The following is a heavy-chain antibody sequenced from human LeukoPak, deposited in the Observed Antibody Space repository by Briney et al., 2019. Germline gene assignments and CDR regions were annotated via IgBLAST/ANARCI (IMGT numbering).Heavy chain of an antibody. CDR2: IKSKTDGGTT. CDR3: STALIWESTFDY. CDR1: GFTVSNAW. V-gene: IGHV3-15*01. J-gene: IGHJ4*02. D-gene: IGHD1-26*01. Sequence: GGSLRLSCAASGFTVSNAWMSWFRQAPGKGLEWVGRIKSKTDGGTTDYAAHVKGRFTISRDESKNTLYLQMNSLKTEDTAVYYCSTALIWESTFDYWGQGILVTVSS.